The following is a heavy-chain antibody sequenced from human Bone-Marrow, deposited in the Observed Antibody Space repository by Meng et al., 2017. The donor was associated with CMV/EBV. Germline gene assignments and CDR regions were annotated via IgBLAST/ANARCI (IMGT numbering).Heavy chain of an antibody. CDR1: GFTFSTYW. J-gene: IGHJ4*02. Sequence: GGSLRLSCSASGFTFSTYWMNWVRQAPGKGLEWVASIKEDGSEEYSVDSVKGRFTISRDNAKNSLYLQMNSLRAEDTAVYYCARSSGYYLYYFDYWGRGTQVTVSS. CDR3: ARSSGYYLYYFDY. V-gene: IGHV3-7*01. D-gene: IGHD3-22*01. CDR2: IKEDGSEE.